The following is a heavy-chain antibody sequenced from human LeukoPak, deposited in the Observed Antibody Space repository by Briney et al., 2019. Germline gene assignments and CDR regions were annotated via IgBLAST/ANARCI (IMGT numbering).Heavy chain of an antibody. CDR1: GYTFTNYY. CDR2: INPTGTST. CDR3: AREESGGYFDY. Sequence: GASVKVSCKASGYTFTNYYMHWVRQAPGQGLEWMGLINPTGTSTNYAQKFRGRVTMTRDTSTTTVYMELSSLRSEDTAVHYCAREESGGYFDYWGQGTLVTVSS. J-gene: IGHJ4*02. D-gene: IGHD2-8*02. V-gene: IGHV1-46*01.